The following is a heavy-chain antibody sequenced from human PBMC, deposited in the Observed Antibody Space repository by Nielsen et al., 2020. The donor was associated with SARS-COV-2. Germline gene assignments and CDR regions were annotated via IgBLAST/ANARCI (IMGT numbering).Heavy chain of an antibody. CDR2: ISYDGSNK. CDR1: GFTFSSYG. J-gene: IGHJ3*01. Sequence: GESLKISCAASGFTFSSYGMHWVRQAPGKGLEWVAVISYDGSNKYYADSVKGRFTISRDNSKNTLYLQMNSLRAEDTAVYYYAKDQGVSGSLPSTFWGQGTMVTVSS. D-gene: IGHD1-26*01. CDR3: AKDQGVSGSLPSTF. V-gene: IGHV3-30*18.